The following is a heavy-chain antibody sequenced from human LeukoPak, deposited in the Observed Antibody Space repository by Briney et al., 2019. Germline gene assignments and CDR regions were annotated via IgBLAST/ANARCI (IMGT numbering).Heavy chain of an antibody. Sequence: PGGSLRLSCVVSGFTFTSHGMNWIRQAPGKGLEWVAFIQHDGRNTYHADSVKGRFTISRDDSKNTLYLQMNSLRAEDTAVYYCARDLMGIAYRGAFYYWGQGTLVTVSS. CDR3: ARDLMGIAYRGAFYY. CDR2: IQHDGRNT. CDR1: GFTFTSHG. V-gene: IGHV3-30*02. D-gene: IGHD6-13*01. J-gene: IGHJ4*02.